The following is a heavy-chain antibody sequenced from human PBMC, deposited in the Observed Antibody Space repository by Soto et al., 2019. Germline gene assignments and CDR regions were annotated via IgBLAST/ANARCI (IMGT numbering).Heavy chain of an antibody. Sequence: SETLSLTCAVYGGSLSGYYWSWIRQPPGKGLEWIGEINYTGSTNCHPSLKSRVTISVDTSKNQFSLKLTSVTAADTAVYYCARGGGYYSGSGDNYSYMDVWGKGTTVTVSS. CDR1: GGSLSGYY. CDR3: ARGGGYYSGSGDNYSYMDV. J-gene: IGHJ6*03. V-gene: IGHV4-34*01. CDR2: INYTGST. D-gene: IGHD3-10*01.